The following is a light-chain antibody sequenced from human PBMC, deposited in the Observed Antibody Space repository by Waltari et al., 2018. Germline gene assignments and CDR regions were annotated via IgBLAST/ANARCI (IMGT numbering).Light chain of an antibody. CDR1: QSLVHSDGNTN. Sequence: VVMSHTPHSLPVSLGWLASISCSPSQSLVHSDGNTNLNWFQQRPGQSPRRLIYQVSIRDSGVPDRFSGSGSGTDFTLKISRVEAEDVGVYYCMQGTHWPRTFGQGTKVEIK. CDR3: MQGTHWPRT. V-gene: IGKV2-30*02. J-gene: IGKJ1*01. CDR2: QVS.